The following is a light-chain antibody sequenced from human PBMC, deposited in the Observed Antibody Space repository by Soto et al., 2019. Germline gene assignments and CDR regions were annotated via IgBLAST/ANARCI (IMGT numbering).Light chain of an antibody. CDR2: EVN. J-gene: IGLJ1*01. V-gene: IGLV2-14*01. Sequence: QSALTQPASVSGSPGQSITISCTGTSSDIGGYNYVSWYQQHPDKAPKLIIYEVNNRPSGVSNRFSGSKSGNTASLTISGLQAADEADYFCKSYAGSNTYVFGSGTKVTVL. CDR1: SSDIGGYNY. CDR3: KSYAGSNTYV.